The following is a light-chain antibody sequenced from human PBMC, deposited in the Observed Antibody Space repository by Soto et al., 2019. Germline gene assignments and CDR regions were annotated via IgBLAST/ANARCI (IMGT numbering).Light chain of an antibody. CDR2: GTS. CDR3: QSYDFTLGAFWV. J-gene: IGLJ3*02. Sequence: QSVLTQPTSVSGAPGQRVTISCTGGASNIGANYDVHWYQQLPGTAPKLLIYGTSNRPSGVPDRFSGSKSGTSASLAITGLQAEDEAHYFCQSYDFTLGAFWVFGGGTKLTVL. V-gene: IGLV1-40*01. CDR1: ASNIGANYD.